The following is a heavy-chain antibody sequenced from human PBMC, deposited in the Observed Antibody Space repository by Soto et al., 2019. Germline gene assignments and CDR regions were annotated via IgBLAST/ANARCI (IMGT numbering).Heavy chain of an antibody. D-gene: IGHD2-8*01. CDR1: GFTFSSYG. CDR3: AKGKVYAIHDYYYGMDV. CDR2: ISYDGSNK. Sequence: GGSLRLSCAASGFTFSSYGMHWVRQAPGKGLEWVAVISYDGSNKYYADSVKGRFTISRDNSKNTLYLQMNSLRAEDTAVYYCAKGKVYAIHDYYYGMDVWGQGTTVTVSS. J-gene: IGHJ6*02. V-gene: IGHV3-30*18.